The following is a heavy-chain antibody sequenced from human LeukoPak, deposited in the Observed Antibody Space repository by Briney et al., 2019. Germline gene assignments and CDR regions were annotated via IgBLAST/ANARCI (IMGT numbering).Heavy chain of an antibody. J-gene: IGHJ3*02. V-gene: IGHV4-31*03. Sequence: SETLSLTRTVSGGSISSGGYYWSWIRQHPGKGLEWIGYIYYSGSTYYNPSLKSRVTISVDTSKNQFSLKLSSVTAADTAVYYCARLMTYYYDSSGYFDAFDIWGQGTMVTVSS. D-gene: IGHD3-22*01. CDR2: IYYSGST. CDR3: ARLMTYYYDSSGYFDAFDI. CDR1: GGSISSGGYY.